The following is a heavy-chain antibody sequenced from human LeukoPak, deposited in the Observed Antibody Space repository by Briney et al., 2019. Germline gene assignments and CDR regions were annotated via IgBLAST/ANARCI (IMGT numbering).Heavy chain of an antibody. Sequence: GGSLRLSCAASGFTFSSYWMHWVRQAPGKGLVWVSRINSDGSSTSYADSVKGRFTISRDNAKNTLYLQMNSLRAEDTAVYYCARDVVPAATYIWFDPWGQGTLVTVSS. CDR2: INSDGSST. V-gene: IGHV3-74*01. D-gene: IGHD2-2*01. J-gene: IGHJ5*02. CDR1: GFTFSSYW. CDR3: ARDVVPAATYIWFDP.